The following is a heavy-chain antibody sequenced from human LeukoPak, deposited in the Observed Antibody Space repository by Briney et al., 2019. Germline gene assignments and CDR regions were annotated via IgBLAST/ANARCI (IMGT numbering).Heavy chain of an antibody. V-gene: IGHV3-30-3*02. D-gene: IGHD6-13*01. J-gene: IGHJ4*02. CDR1: GFTFSSYA. CDR2: ISYDGSNK. CDR3: AKILAAAGTSGLDY. Sequence: PGRSLRLSCAASGFTFSSYAMHWVRQAPGKGLEWVAVISYDGSNKYYADSVKGRFTISRDNSKNTLYLQMNSLRAEDTAVYYCAKILAAAGTSGLDYWGQGTLVTVSS.